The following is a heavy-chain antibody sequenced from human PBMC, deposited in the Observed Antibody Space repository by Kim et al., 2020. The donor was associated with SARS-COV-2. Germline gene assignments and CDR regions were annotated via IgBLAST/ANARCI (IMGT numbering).Heavy chain of an antibody. CDR3: ARDKAVAGQDP. Sequence: SETLSLTCAVHGGSFSGYYWSWIRQPPGKGLEWIGEINHSGSTNYNPSLKSRVTISVDTSKNQLSLKLSSVTAADTAVYYCARDKAVAGQDPWGQGTLVT. D-gene: IGHD6-19*01. CDR2: INHSGST. CDR1: GGSFSGYY. V-gene: IGHV4-34*01. J-gene: IGHJ5*02.